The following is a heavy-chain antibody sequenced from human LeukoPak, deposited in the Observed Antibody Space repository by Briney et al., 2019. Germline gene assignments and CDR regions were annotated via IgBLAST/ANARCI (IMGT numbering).Heavy chain of an antibody. V-gene: IGHV3-7*01. CDR3: ASELMRIAVAGGDY. Sequence: PGGSLRLSCAAAGFTFSSYWMSWVRQAPGKGLEWVANIKQDGSEKYYVDSVKGRFTISRDNAKNSLYLQMNSLRAEDTAVYYCASELMRIAVAGGDYGCQGTLVTVST. CDR2: IKQDGSEK. J-gene: IGHJ4*02. D-gene: IGHD6-19*01. CDR1: GFTFSSYW.